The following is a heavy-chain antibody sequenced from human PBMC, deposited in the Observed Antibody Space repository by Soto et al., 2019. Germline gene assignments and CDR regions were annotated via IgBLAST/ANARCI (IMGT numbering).Heavy chain of an antibody. CDR2: IYYSGST. D-gene: IGHD2-15*01. CDR3: AREANFSGGSCVFDY. V-gene: IGHV4-31*03. J-gene: IGHJ4*02. Sequence: PSETLSLTCTVSGGSISSGGYYWSWIRQHPGKGLEWIGYIYYSGSTYYNPSLKSRVTISVDTSKNQFSLKLSSVTAADTAVYYCAREANFSGGSCVFDYWGQGTLVTVSS. CDR1: GGSISSGGYY.